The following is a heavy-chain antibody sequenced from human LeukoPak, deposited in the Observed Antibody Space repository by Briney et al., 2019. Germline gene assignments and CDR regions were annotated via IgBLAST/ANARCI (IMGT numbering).Heavy chain of an antibody. Sequence: PSETLSLTCTVSGGSISSSSYCWGWIRQPPGKGLEWIGSIYYSGSTYYNPSLKSRVTISVDTSKNQFSLKLSSVTAADTAVYYCARNRPGKEQQLVRDWGQGTLVTVSS. CDR3: ARNRPGKEQQLVRD. CDR2: IYYSGST. J-gene: IGHJ4*02. V-gene: IGHV4-39*01. CDR1: GGSISSSSYC. D-gene: IGHD6-13*01.